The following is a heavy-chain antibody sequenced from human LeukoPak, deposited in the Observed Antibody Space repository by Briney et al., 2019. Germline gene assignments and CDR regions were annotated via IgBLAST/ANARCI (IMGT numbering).Heavy chain of an antibody. CDR3: ARDPNGDYVGAFDF. D-gene: IGHD4-17*01. CDR1: GFTFSSYG. CDR2: ISYDGSNK. V-gene: IGHV3-30*03. J-gene: IGHJ3*01. Sequence: PGGSLRLSCAASGFTFSSYGMHWVRQAPGKGLEWVAVISYDGSNKYYADSVKGRFTISRDNSKNTLYLQMNTQRVEDTAVYYCARDPNGDYVGAFDFWGRGTMVTVS.